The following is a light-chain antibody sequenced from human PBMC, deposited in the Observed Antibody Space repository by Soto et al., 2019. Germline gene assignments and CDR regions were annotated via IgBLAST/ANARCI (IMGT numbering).Light chain of an antibody. CDR2: GNS. V-gene: IGLV1-40*01. CDR1: SSNIGAGYD. CDR3: QSYDSSLSGNV. Sequence: QAVVTQPPSVSGAPGQRVTISCTGSSSNIGAGYDVHWYQQLPGTAPKLLIYGNSSRPSGVPDRFSGSKSGTSASLAITGLQAEDEADYYCQSYDSSLSGNVFGTGTKVTV. J-gene: IGLJ1*01.